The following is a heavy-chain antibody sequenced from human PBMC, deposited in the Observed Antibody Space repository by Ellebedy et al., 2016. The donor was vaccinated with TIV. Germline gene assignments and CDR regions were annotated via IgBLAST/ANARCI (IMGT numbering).Heavy chain of an antibody. D-gene: IGHD2-2*01. CDR2: ISGSGSTI. CDR3: ARDGGAGMPTGDFDY. J-gene: IGHJ4*02. CDR1: GFTFNRYE. Sequence: GESLKISCAASGFTFNRYEMNWVRQAPGKGLEWVSYISGSGSTIYYADSVKGRFTISRDNAKNSLYLQMNSLRAEDTAVYYCARDGGAGMPTGDFDYWGQGTLVTVSS. V-gene: IGHV3-48*03.